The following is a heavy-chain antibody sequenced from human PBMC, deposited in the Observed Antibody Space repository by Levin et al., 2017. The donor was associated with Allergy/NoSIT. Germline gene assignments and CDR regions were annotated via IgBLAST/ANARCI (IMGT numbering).Heavy chain of an antibody. CDR1: GFTFGDYA. V-gene: IGHV3-9*01. Sequence: GGSLRLSCAASGFTFGDYAMHWVRQAPGKGLEWVSGINWNRDKIGYADSVRARFTISRDNTKNSLYLQMNSLGPEDTALDYCAKGLNWGSPNTGDCWGQGTLVTVSS. D-gene: IGHD7-27*01. J-gene: IGHJ4*02. CDR3: AKGLNWGSPNTGDC. CDR2: INWNRDKI.